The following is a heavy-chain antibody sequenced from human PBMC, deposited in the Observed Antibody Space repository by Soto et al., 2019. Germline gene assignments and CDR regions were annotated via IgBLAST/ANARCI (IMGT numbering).Heavy chain of an antibody. Sequence: GASVKVSCKASGYTFTSYDINWVRQATGQGLEWMGWMNPNSGNTGYAQKFQGRVTMTRNTSISTAYMELSSLRSEDTAVYYCAREAGELSPQNYYYYYMDVWGKGTTVTVSS. CDR2: MNPNSGNT. J-gene: IGHJ6*03. CDR3: AREAGELSPQNYYYYYMDV. CDR1: GYTFTSYD. D-gene: IGHD3-16*02. V-gene: IGHV1-8*01.